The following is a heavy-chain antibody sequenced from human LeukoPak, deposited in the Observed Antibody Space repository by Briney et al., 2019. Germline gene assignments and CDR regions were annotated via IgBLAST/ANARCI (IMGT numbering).Heavy chain of an antibody. CDR1: GYTFTGYY. Sequence: GASVKVSCKASGYTFTGYYMHWVRQAPGQGLEWMGWINPNSGGTNYAQKFQGRVTMTRDTSISTAYMELSRLRSDDTAVYYCARQEDVTDYSNYVGWFDPWGQGTLVTVSS. CDR2: INPNSGGT. CDR3: ARQEDVTDYSNYVGWFDP. J-gene: IGHJ5*02. V-gene: IGHV1-2*02. D-gene: IGHD4-11*01.